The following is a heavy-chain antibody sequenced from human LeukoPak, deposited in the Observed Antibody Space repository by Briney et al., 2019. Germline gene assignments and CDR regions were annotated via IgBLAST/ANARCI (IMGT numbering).Heavy chain of an antibody. D-gene: IGHD4-17*01. CDR1: GFTFSSYA. CDR3: AKGQHDYGDLWDY. V-gene: IGHV3-23*01. CDR2: ISGSGGST. J-gene: IGHJ4*02. Sequence: GGSLRLSCAASGFTFSSYAMSWVRQAPGKGLEWVSAISGSGGSTYYADSVKGRFTISRDNSKNALYLQMNSLRAEDTAVYYCAKGQHDYGDLWDYWGQGTLVTVSS.